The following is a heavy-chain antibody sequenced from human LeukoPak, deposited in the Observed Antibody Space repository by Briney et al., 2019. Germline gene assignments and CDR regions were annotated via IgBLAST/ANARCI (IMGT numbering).Heavy chain of an antibody. J-gene: IGHJ5*02. CDR3: ARSGVLRYFDWLNWFDP. CDR2: INHSGST. CDR1: GGSSSGYY. D-gene: IGHD3-9*01. Sequence: SETLSLTFAVYGGSSSGYYWSWIRQPPGKGLEWIGEINHSGSTNYNPSLKSRATISVDTSKNQFSLKLSSVTAADTAVYYCARSGVLRYFDWLNWFDPWGQGTLVTVSS. V-gene: IGHV4-34*01.